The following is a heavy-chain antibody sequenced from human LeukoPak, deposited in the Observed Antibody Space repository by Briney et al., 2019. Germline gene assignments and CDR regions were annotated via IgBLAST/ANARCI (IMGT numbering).Heavy chain of an antibody. J-gene: IGHJ6*04. Sequence: QTGGSLRLSCAASGFTFSSYEMNWVRQAPGKGLEWVSYISSSGSTIYYADSVKGRFTISRDNAKNSLYLQMNSLRAEDTAVYYCAELGITMIGGFWGKGTTVTISS. V-gene: IGHV3-48*03. CDR1: GFTFSSYE. D-gene: IGHD3-10*02. CDR3: AELGITMIGGF. CDR2: ISSSGSTI.